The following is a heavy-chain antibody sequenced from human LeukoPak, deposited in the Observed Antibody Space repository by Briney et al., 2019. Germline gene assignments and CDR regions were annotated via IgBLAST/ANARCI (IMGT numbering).Heavy chain of an antibody. CDR2: IYSGGAT. J-gene: IGHJ4*02. Sequence: GGSLRLSCAVSEFSVSSNYMNWVRQAPGKGLEWVSVIYSGGATYYADSVRGRFTISRDNSKNMVFLQMTSLGAEDTAVYYCARGRFSGPDDYWGQGTLVTVSS. D-gene: IGHD6-19*01. V-gene: IGHV3-53*01. CDR1: EFSVSSNY. CDR3: ARGRFSGPDDY.